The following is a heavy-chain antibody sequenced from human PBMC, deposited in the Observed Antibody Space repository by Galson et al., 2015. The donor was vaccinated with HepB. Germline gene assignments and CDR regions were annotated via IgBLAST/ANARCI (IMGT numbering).Heavy chain of an antibody. J-gene: IGHJ4*02. V-gene: IGHV3-53*01. D-gene: IGHD2-15*01. Sequence: SLRLSCAVSGFTVSKSYVSWVRQAPGKGLEWLSVIYSGGNAFYEDSVQGRFTISRDTSKNTVDLQMRSLRAEDTAVYYCASPFCIGGNCYPLWYWGQGTLVTVSS. CDR1: GFTVSKSY. CDR2: IYSGGNA. CDR3: ASPFCIGGNCYPLWY.